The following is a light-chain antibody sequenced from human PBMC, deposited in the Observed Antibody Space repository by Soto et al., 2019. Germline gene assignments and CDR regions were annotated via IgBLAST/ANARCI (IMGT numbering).Light chain of an antibody. CDR2: EDN. CDR1: SGSIASNY. CDR3: QSYDATNQV. Sequence: NFMLTQPHSVSESPGKTVIISCTRSSGSIASNYVQWYQQRPGSSPTTVIYEDNQRPSGVPDRCSGSIDSSSNSASLPISGLETEDEADYFCQSYDATNQVFGGGTKLTVL. J-gene: IGLJ3*02. V-gene: IGLV6-57*01.